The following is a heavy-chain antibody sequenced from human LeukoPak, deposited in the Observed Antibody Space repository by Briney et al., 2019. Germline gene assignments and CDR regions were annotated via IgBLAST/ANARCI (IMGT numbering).Heavy chain of an antibody. CDR1: GGSFSGYY. CDR2: INHSGST. D-gene: IGHD6-19*01. V-gene: IGHV4-34*01. CDR3: AIRYRQWLAEYFQH. J-gene: IGHJ1*01. Sequence: SETLSLTCAVYGGSFSGYYWRWIRQPPGKGLEWIGEINHSGSTNYNPSLKSRVTISVDTSKNKFSLKLSSVTAADTAMYYCAIRYRQWLAEYFQHWGQGTLVTVSS.